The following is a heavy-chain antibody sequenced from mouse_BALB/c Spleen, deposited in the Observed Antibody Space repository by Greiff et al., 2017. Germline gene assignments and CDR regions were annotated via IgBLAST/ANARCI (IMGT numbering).Heavy chain of an antibody. J-gene: IGHJ1*01. V-gene: IGHV2-6-7*01. CDR3: ARVPYYYGSSYFDV. D-gene: IGHD1-1*01. CDR1: GFSLTGYG. Sequence: VKLMESGPGLVAPSQSLSITCTVSGFSLTGYGVNWVRQPPGKGLEWLGMIWGDGSTDYNSALKSRLSISKDNSKSQVFLKMNSLQTDDTARYYCARVPYYYGSSYFDVWGAGTTVTVSS. CDR2: IWGDGST.